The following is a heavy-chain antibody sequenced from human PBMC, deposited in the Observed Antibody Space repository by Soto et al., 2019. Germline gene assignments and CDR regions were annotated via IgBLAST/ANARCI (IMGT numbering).Heavy chain of an antibody. J-gene: IGHJ6*03. CDR3: ATMVRGQGYYYYYMDV. Sequence: PGGSLRLSCAASGFTFSSYGMHWVRQAPGKGLEWVAVIWYDGSNKYYADSVKGRFTISRDNSKNTLYLQMNSLRAEDTAVYYCATMVRGQGYYYYYMDVWGKGTTVTVSS. V-gene: IGHV3-33*01. CDR1: GFTFSSYG. CDR2: IWYDGSNK. D-gene: IGHD3-10*01.